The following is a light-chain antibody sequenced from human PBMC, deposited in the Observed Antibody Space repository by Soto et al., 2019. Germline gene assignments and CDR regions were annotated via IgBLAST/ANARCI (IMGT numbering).Light chain of an antibody. CDR3: QQRSNWPWT. CDR1: QSVSSD. CDR2: DAS. V-gene: IGKV3-11*01. Sequence: EIVVTKSAATLSLSPGERATLSCKASQSVSSDLAWCQQKPGQAPRLLIYDASNRATGIPARVSGSGAGTDVTLTISSLEPGDFAGYYCQQRSNWPWTFGQGTKVDIK. J-gene: IGKJ1*01.